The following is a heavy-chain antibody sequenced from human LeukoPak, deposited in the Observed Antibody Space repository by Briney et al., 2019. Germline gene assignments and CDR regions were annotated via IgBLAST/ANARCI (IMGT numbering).Heavy chain of an antibody. Sequence: GGSLRLSCAASGFTFSSYGMHWVRQAPGKGLEWVAFIRYDGSNKYYADSVKGRFTISRDNSKNTLYLQMNSLRAEDTAVYYCAKSPFLGAAAHHPFDYWGQGTLVTVSS. D-gene: IGHD6-13*01. CDR1: GFTFSSYG. CDR3: AKSPFLGAAAHHPFDY. V-gene: IGHV3-30*02. CDR2: IRYDGSNK. J-gene: IGHJ4*02.